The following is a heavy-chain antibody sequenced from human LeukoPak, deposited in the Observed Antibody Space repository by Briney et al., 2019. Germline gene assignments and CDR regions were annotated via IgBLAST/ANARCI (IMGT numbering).Heavy chain of an antibody. Sequence: SSETLSLTCTVSGGSISSYYRSWIRQPPGKGLEWIGYIYTSGSTNYNPSLKSRVTISVDTSKNQFSLKLSSVTAADTAVYYCARQLVHGEMAKIIGSWFDPWGQGTLVTVSS. V-gene: IGHV4-4*09. CDR3: ARQLVHGEMAKIIGSWFDP. J-gene: IGHJ5*02. CDR2: IYTSGST. CDR1: GGSISSYY. D-gene: IGHD5-24*01.